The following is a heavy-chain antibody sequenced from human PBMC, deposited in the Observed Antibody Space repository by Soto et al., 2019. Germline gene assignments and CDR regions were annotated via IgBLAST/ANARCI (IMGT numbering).Heavy chain of an antibody. CDR2: IWYDGSNK. Sequence: QVQLVESGGGVVQPGRSLRLSCAASGFTFSSYGMHWVRQAPGKGLEWVAVIWYDGSNKYYADSVKGRFTISRDNSKNTLYLQMNSLRAEDTAVYYCARDYGDYYYCYGMDVWGQGTTVTVSS. V-gene: IGHV3-33*01. CDR3: ARDYGDYYYCYGMDV. CDR1: GFTFSSYG. D-gene: IGHD4-17*01. J-gene: IGHJ6*02.